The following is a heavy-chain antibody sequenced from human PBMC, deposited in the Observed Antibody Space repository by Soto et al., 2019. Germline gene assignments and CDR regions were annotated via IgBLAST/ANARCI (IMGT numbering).Heavy chain of an antibody. V-gene: IGHV3-33*01. J-gene: IGHJ5*01. D-gene: IGHD1-26*01. CDR3: ARXXEGLHWLDS. Sequence: QVQLVESGGGVVQPGRSLRLSCAASGLIFNSHGMHWARQAPGKGLDWVAFISNDGSKSYYADSVKGRFTISRDNAQNTVYLHMDSLRAEDTAVYYCARXXEGLHWLDSWGQGTLVIVSS. CDR1: GLIFNSHG. CDR2: ISNDGSKS.